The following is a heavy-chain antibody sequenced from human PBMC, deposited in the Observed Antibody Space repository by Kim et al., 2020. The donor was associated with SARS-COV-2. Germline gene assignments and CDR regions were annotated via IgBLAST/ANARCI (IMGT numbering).Heavy chain of an antibody. V-gene: IGHV4-39*02. J-gene: IGHJ6*02. CDR2: IYYSGST. D-gene: IGHD2-21*02. CDR3: ARDMVTSYYYYGMDV. CDR1: GGSISSSSYY. Sequence: SETLSLTCTVSGGSISSSSYYWGWIRQPPGKGLEWIGSIYYSGSTYYNPSLKSRVTISVDTSKNQFSLKLSSVTAADTAVYYCARDMVTSYYYYGMDVWGQGTTVTVSS.